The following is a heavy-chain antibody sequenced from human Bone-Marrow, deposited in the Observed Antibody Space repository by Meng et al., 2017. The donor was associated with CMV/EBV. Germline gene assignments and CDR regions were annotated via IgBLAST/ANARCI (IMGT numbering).Heavy chain of an antibody. D-gene: IGHD6-6*01. J-gene: IGHJ4*02. CDR1: GFTFSSYA. CDR2: ISGRGGST. V-gene: IGHV3-23*01. CDR3: AKGEGIAARRSYYFDY. Sequence: GESLKISCAASGFTFSSYAMSWVRQAPGRGLEWVSAISGRGGSTYYADSVKGRFTLSRDNSKNTLYLQMNSLRAEDTAVYYCAKGEGIAARRSYYFDYWGQGTLVTVSS.